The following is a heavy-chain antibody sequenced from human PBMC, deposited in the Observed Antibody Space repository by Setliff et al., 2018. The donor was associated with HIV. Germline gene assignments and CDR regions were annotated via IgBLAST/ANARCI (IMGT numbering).Heavy chain of an antibody. CDR2: IYPGDSDT. CDR3: ARFWNSGSYRDAFDI. J-gene: IGHJ3*02. CDR1: GYSFTSYW. V-gene: IGHV5-51*01. Sequence: GASLTLSCKGSGYSFTSYWIGWVRQMSGKGLEWMGIIYPGDSDTRYSPSFQGQVIISADKSISTAYLQWSSLKASDSAMYYCARFWNSGSYRDAFDIWGQGTMVTVSS. D-gene: IGHD1-26*01.